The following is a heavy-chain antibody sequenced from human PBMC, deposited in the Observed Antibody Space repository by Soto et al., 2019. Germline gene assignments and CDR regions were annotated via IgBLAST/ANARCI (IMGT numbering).Heavy chain of an antibody. CDR1: GYTFTSYG. V-gene: IGHV1-18*01. Sequence: QVQLVQSGAEVKKPGASVKLSCKASGYTFTSYGISWVRQAPGQGLEWMGWISAYNGNTNYAQKLQGRVTMTTDTSTSTAYMELRSLRSDDTAVYYCARDRKLGYSSSWTQGGRYNWFDPWGQGTLVTVSS. CDR3: ARDRKLGYSSSWTQGGRYNWFDP. J-gene: IGHJ5*02. D-gene: IGHD6-13*01. CDR2: ISAYNGNT.